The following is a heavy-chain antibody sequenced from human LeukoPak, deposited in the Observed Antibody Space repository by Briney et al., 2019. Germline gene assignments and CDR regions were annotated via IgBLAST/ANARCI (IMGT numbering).Heavy chain of an antibody. CDR2: IISTGSTT. D-gene: IGHD2-2*01. J-gene: IGHJ4*02. CDR1: GFTFSSYS. Sequence: GGSLRLSCAASGFTFSSYSMNWVCQAPGKGLEWILDIISTGSTTYYADSVKGRFTISRDNANNSVSLQMSSLRAEDTAVYYCATGFWGYCSRNSCPLDNWGQGTLVTVAS. CDR3: ATGFWGYCSRNSCPLDN. V-gene: IGHV3-48*01.